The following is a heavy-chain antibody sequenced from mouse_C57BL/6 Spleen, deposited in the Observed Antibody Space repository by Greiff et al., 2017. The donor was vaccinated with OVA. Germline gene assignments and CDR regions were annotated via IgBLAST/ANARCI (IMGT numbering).Heavy chain of an antibody. D-gene: IGHD2-3*01. CDR2: IYPGDGDT. V-gene: IGHV1-82*01. J-gene: IGHJ2*01. CDR1: GYAFSSSW. Sequence: VQLQQSGPELVKPGASVKISCKASGYAFSSSWMNWVKQRPGQGLEWIGRIYPGDGDTNYNGKFKGKATLTADKSSSTAYMQLSSLTSEDSAVYFCARDGYPPRASSFDYWGQGTTLTVSS. CDR3: ARDGYPPRASSFDY.